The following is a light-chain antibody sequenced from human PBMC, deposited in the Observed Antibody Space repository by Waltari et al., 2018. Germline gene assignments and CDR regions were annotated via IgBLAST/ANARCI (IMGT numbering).Light chain of an antibody. CDR3: QHYVRLPVT. CDR2: GAS. J-gene: IGKJ1*01. Sequence: EIVLTQSPGTLSLAPGETATRSCRASQSVRGTLAWYQQKPGQAPRLLIYGASSRATGIPDRFSGSGSGTDFSLTISRLEPEDFAVYYCQHYVRLPVTFGQGTRVEIK. CDR1: QSVRGT. V-gene: IGKV3-20*01.